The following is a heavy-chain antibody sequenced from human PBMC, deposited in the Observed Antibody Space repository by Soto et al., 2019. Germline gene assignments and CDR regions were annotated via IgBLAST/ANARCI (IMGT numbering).Heavy chain of an antibody. V-gene: IGHV3-33*01. Sequence: GGSLRLSCAASGFTFSSYGMHWVRQAPGKGLEWVAVIWYDGSNKYYADSVKGRFTISRDNSKNTLYLQMNSLRAEDTAVYYCAREGMAYGDYYFDYWGQGTLVTVSS. D-gene: IGHD4-17*01. CDR1: GFTFSSYG. CDR2: IWYDGSNK. CDR3: AREGMAYGDYYFDY. J-gene: IGHJ4*02.